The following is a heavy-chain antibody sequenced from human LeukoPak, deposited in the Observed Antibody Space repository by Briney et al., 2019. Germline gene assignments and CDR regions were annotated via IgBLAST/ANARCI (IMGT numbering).Heavy chain of an antibody. Sequence: TSETLSLTCTVSGGSISGYYWSWIRQSAGKGLDWIGLIHSSGGTDYNPALKSRVSMSVDTSKNQFSLKVTSLTAADTAVYFCARDFSNGRIDYWGQGTLVTVSS. CDR1: GGSISGYY. CDR2: IHSSGGT. J-gene: IGHJ4*02. V-gene: IGHV4-4*07. CDR3: ARDFSNGRIDY. D-gene: IGHD3-22*01.